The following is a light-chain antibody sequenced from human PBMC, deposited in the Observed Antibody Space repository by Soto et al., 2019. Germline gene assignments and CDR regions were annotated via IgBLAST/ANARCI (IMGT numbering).Light chain of an antibody. CDR3: QQYESTPPT. J-gene: IGKJ2*01. CDR1: QSVLYSSNNKNY. CDR2: WAS. Sequence: DIVMTQSPDSLAVSLGERATINCKSSQSVLYSSNNKNYLAWYQQRPGQPPKLLIYWASTRESGDPDRFSGSGSGTDFTLTITGLQAEDVAVYYCQQYESTPPTCGQGTKLEIK. V-gene: IGKV4-1*01.